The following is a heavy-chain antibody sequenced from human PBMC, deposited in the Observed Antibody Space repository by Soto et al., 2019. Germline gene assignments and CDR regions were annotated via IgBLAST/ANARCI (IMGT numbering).Heavy chain of an antibody. CDR1: GYTFTGYY. D-gene: IGHD6-13*01. CDR3: ARVRGIAAAGTTKATTKYFDY. Sequence: GASVKVSCKASGYTFTGYYMHWVRQAPGQGLEWMGWINLNSGGTNYAQKFQGRVTMTRDTSISTAYMELSRLRSDDTAVYYCARVRGIAAAGTTKATTKYFDYWGQGTLVTVSS. J-gene: IGHJ4*02. V-gene: IGHV1-2*02. CDR2: INLNSGGT.